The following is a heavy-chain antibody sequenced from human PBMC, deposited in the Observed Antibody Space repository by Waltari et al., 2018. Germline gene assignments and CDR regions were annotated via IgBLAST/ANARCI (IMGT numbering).Heavy chain of an antibody. Sequence: AMSWVRQAPGKGLEWVSAISGSGGSTYYADSVKGRFTISRDNSKNTLYLQMNSLRAEDTAVYYCAKNSGSYYYYYYMDVWGKGTTVTVSS. J-gene: IGHJ6*03. CDR1: A. CDR3: AKNSGSYYYYYYMDV. CDR2: ISGSGGST. V-gene: IGHV3-23*01. D-gene: IGHD3-10*01.